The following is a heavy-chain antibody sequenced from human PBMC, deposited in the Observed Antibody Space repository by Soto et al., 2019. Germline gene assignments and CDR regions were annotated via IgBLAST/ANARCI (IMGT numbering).Heavy chain of an antibody. J-gene: IGHJ4*02. D-gene: IGHD2-2*01. CDR1: XGSXSSGGXX. CDR3: ARDRRNVPAYFDY. V-gene: IGHV4-31*03. Sequence: SETLSLTCTVXXGSXSSGGXXWSXXXXHPGKGLEWIGYIYYSGSTYYNPSLKSRVTISVDTSKNQFSLKLSSVTAADTAVYYCARDRRNVPAYFDYWGQGTLVTVS. CDR2: IYYSGST.